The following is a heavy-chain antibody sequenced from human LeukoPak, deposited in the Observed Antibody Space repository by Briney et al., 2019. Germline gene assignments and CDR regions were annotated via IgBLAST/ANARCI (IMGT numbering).Heavy chain of an antibody. CDR1: GGSISSYY. J-gene: IGHJ3*02. D-gene: IGHD2-2*01. Sequence: SETLSLTCTVSGGSISSYYWSWIRQPPGKGLEWIGYIYYSGSTNYNPSLKSRVTISVDTSKNQFSLKLSSVIAADTAVYYCARGLGYCSSTSCYPDAFDIWGQGTMVTVSS. CDR3: ARGLGYCSSTSCYPDAFDI. CDR2: IYYSGST. V-gene: IGHV4-59*01.